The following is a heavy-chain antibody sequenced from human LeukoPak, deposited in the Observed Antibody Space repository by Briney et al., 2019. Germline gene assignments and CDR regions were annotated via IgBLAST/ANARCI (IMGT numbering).Heavy chain of an antibody. CDR3: ARERLGDYYYGMDV. Sequence: GGSLRLSCATSGFTFNRFGMHWVRQAPGKGLEWVAVIWYDGSNKYYADSVKGRFTISRDNSKNTLYLQMNSLRAEDTAVYYCARERLGDYYYGMDVWGQGTTVTVSS. CDR2: IWYDGSNK. V-gene: IGHV3-33*01. D-gene: IGHD6-25*01. CDR1: GFTFNRFG. J-gene: IGHJ6*02.